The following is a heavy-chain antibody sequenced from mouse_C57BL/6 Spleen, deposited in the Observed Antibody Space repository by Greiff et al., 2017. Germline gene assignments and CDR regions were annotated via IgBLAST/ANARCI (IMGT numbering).Heavy chain of an antibody. CDR1: GYSFTGYT. V-gene: IGHV1-39*01. CDR2: INPSYGST. D-gene: IGHD2-3*01. J-gene: IGHJ2*01. Sequence: VQLQQSGPELAKPGASVKMSCKASGYSFTGYTMHWVKQSNGQSLEWIGDINPSYGSTNYNQKFKGKATLTVDKSSSPAYMQLNSLTSEDSAVYYCARANDGYYSYFAYWGQGTTLTVSA. CDR3: ARANDGYYSYFAY.